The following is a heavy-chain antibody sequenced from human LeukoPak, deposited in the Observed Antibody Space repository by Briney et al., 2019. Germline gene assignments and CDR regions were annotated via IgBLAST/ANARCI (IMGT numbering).Heavy chain of an antibody. CDR1: GYSIRSAYY. V-gene: IGHV4-38-2*02. D-gene: IGHD5-18*01. CDR3: SRGRKGGYNYAAIDF. J-gene: IGHJ4*02. Sequence: SGTLSLTCTVSGYSIRSAYYWGWIRQSPGKGLEWIGAVYGGGNTHYNPSLESRVKISPDTYKNQFSLKLTSVTAADTAVYYCSRGRKGGYNYAAIDFWGQGTLVTVSS. CDR2: VYGGGNT.